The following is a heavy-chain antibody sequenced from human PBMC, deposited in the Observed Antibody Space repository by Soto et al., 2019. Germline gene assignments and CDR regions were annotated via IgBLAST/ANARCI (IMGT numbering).Heavy chain of an antibody. CDR1: GFTFSSYW. V-gene: IGHV3-74*01. CDR2: INSDGSST. Sequence: GSLRLSCAASGFTFSSYWMHRVRQAPGKGLVWVSRINSDGSSTSYAGSVKGRFTISRDNAKNTLYLQMNSLRAEDTAVYYCVRTSLVVAAATREDYWGQGTLVTVSS. CDR3: VRTSLVVAAATREDY. J-gene: IGHJ4*02. D-gene: IGHD2-15*01.